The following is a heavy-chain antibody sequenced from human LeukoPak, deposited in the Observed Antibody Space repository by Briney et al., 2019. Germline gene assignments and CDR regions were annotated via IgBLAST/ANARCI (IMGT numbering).Heavy chain of an antibody. D-gene: IGHD5-12*01. Sequence: GASVKVSCKACGYTFGDLCIDWVRQAPGQGPEWMGWINPKTGATNTEQKFQDRVTMTRDTSITTAYMDLRRLKSDDTAVYFCARRRSVGYPHYYFDSWGQGTLVTVSS. CDR2: INPKTGAT. CDR1: GYTFGDLC. J-gene: IGHJ4*02. V-gene: IGHV1-2*02. CDR3: ARRRSVGYPHYYFDS.